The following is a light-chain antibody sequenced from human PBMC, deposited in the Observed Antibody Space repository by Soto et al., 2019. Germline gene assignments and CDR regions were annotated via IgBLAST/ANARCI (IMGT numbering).Light chain of an antibody. CDR2: DAS. Sequence: DIQMTQSPSTLSASVGDRVNITCRASQSISSWLAWYQQKPGKAPKLLIYDASSLESGVPSRFSGSGSGTEFTITISRLQPDDFATYYCQQYNSSPYTFGQGTKLEIK. V-gene: IGKV1-5*01. CDR1: QSISSW. J-gene: IGKJ2*01. CDR3: QQYNSSPYT.